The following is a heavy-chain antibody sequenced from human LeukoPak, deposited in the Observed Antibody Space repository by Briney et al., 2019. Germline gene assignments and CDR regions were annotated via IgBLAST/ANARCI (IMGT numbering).Heavy chain of an antibody. CDR1: GFTFTSSA. Sequence: ASVKVSCKASGFTFTSSAMQWVRQARGQRLEWIGWIVVGSGNTNYAQKFQERVTITRDMSTSTAYMELSSLRSEDTAVYYCAAFPRDSYGYWLDAFDIWGQGTMVTVSS. D-gene: IGHD5-18*01. CDR3: AAFPRDSYGYWLDAFDI. V-gene: IGHV1-58*02. CDR2: IVVGSGNT. J-gene: IGHJ3*02.